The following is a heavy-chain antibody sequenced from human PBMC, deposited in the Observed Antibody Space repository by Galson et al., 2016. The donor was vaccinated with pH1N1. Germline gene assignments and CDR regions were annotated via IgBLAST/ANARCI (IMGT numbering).Heavy chain of an antibody. J-gene: IGHJ6*02. CDR3: AREAWSYADTYYNGMDV. V-gene: IGHV3-30-3*01. CDR2: ISYNGNDQ. Sequence: SLRLSCAASGFSFDTYAMHWVRQAPGKGLEWVAFISYNGNDQSYAESLKGRFTISRDNSKNTLYPQVNSLRTEDTAVFYCAREAWSYADTYYNGMDVWGQGTTVTVSS. CDR1: GFSFDTYA. D-gene: IGHD3-16*01.